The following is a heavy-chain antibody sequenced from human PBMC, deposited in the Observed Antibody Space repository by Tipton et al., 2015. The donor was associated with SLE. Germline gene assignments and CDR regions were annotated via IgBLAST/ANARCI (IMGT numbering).Heavy chain of an antibody. CDR2: IYYSGNT. Sequence: TLSLTCTVSGGSISSHYWSWIRQPPGKGLEWIGYIYYSGNTNYNPSLKSRVTISIDTSKKQFSLKLSSVTAADTAVYYCARAGYSSSWYRWFDPWGQGTLVTVSS. V-gene: IGHV4-59*11. J-gene: IGHJ5*02. D-gene: IGHD6-13*01. CDR1: GGSISSHY. CDR3: ARAGYSSSWYRWFDP.